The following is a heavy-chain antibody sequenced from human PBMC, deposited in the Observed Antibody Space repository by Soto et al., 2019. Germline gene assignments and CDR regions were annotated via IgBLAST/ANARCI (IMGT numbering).Heavy chain of an antibody. Sequence: PSGTLSLTCTVSGGSVSSGSYYWSWIRQPPGKRLEWIGYIYYSGSTNYNPSLKSRVTISVDTSKNQFSLKLSSVTAADTAVYYCARSTPQLRYFDWSYGAIDYWGQGTLVTVSS. CDR3: ARSTPQLRYFDWSYGAIDY. V-gene: IGHV4-61*01. J-gene: IGHJ4*02. D-gene: IGHD3-9*01. CDR1: GGSVSSGSYY. CDR2: IYYSGST.